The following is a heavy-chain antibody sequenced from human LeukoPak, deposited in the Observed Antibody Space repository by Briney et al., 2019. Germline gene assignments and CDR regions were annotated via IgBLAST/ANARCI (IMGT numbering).Heavy chain of an antibody. CDR3: VKEHHNDSYFDY. V-gene: IGHV3-30*18. CDR2: ISYDGSNK. J-gene: IGHJ4*02. CDR1: GFTFSSYG. D-gene: IGHD3-22*01. Sequence: GGSLRLSCAASGFTFSSYGMHWVRQAPGKGLEWVAVISYDGSNKYYADSVKGRFTISRDNSKNTLYLQMNSLRAEDTAVYYCVKEHHNDSYFDYWGQGTLVTVSS.